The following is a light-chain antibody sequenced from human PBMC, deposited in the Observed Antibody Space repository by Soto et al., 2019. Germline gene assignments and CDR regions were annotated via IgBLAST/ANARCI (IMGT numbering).Light chain of an antibody. V-gene: IGLV2-23*01. J-gene: IGLJ1*01. CDR2: EGT. CDR3: CSYASSRNFV. Sequence: QSVLTQPASVSGSPGQSITIFCTGTSSDVGSYDLVSWYQQYPGKAPKLMIYEGTKRPSGVSYRFSGSRSGNTASLTISGLQAEDEADYYCCSYASSRNFVFGIGTKVTVL. CDR1: SSDVGSYDL.